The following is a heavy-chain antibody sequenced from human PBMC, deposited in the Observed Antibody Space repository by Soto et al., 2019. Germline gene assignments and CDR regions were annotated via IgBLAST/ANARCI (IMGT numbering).Heavy chain of an antibody. D-gene: IGHD6-13*01. Sequence: GRSLRLSCAASGFTFSSYAMHWVRQAPGKGLEWVAVISYDGSNKYYADSVKGRFTISRDNSKNTLYLQMNSLRAEDTAVYYCARAPGSSWYDAFDIWGQGTMVTVSS. CDR3: ARAPGSSWYDAFDI. CDR1: GFTFSSYA. V-gene: IGHV3-30-3*01. CDR2: ISYDGSNK. J-gene: IGHJ3*02.